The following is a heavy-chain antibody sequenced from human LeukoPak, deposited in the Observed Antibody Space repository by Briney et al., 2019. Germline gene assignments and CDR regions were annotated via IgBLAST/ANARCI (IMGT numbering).Heavy chain of an antibody. CDR3: ARLAYCSNDVCYSNYYYSMDV. J-gene: IGHJ6*03. CDR1: GYTFSSYW. Sequence: GESLKISCKGSGYTFSSYWIGWVRQMPGKGLEWMGIIYPDDSDTRYSPSFQGQFTISADKSISTAYLQWSSLTASDTAMYYCARLAYCSNDVCYSNYYYSMDVWGKGTTVTVSS. V-gene: IGHV5-51*01. D-gene: IGHD2-8*01. CDR2: IYPDDSDT.